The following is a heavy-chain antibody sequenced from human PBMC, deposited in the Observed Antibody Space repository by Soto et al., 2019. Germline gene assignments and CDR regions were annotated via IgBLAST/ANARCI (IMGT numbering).Heavy chain of an antibody. CDR1: AFTLTIYA. Sequence: GGSLRLSCAPSAFTLTIYAMSWVRQAPGKGLEWVSAITGSGGSTYYAESVMGRFTISRDNSKNARYLQMNSLRAEDTAVYYCAKARGAMVRGAAFYFDYWGQGTLVTVSS. J-gene: IGHJ4*02. CDR3: AKARGAMVRGAAFYFDY. CDR2: ITGSGGST. D-gene: IGHD3-10*01. V-gene: IGHV3-23*01.